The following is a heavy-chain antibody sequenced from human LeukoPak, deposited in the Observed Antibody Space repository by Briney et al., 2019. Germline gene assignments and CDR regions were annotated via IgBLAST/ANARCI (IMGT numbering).Heavy chain of an antibody. J-gene: IGHJ4*02. D-gene: IGHD2-2*01. CDR3: ARGLDHIEVASD. Sequence: ASVKVSCKASGYTFTNYGINWVRQATGQGLEWMAWMNPNSGYTGYAQKFRGRVTMTRNTSVSTAYMELSGLTSEDTAVYYCARGLDHIEVASDWGQGTLVTVSS. V-gene: IGHV1-8*01. CDR2: MNPNSGYT. CDR1: GYTFTNYG.